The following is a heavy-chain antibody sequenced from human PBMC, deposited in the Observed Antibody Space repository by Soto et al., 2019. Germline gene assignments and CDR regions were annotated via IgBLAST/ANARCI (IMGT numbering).Heavy chain of an antibody. CDR3: ARDTGDGTFDF. Sequence: RASVKVSCKASGYTFSSYAMHWVRQAPGQRLEWMGWINAGYGNTKSSQKFQDRVTISRDTSASTAYMELTSLRSEDTAVYYCARDTGDGTFDFWGQGTQVTVSS. D-gene: IGHD7-27*01. CDR1: GYTFSSYA. J-gene: IGHJ4*02. V-gene: IGHV1-3*01. CDR2: INAGYGNT.